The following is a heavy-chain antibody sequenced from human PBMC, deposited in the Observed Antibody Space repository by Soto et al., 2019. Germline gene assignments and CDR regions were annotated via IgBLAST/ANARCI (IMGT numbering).Heavy chain of an antibody. CDR1: GLTFGSRA. J-gene: IGHJ4*02. Sequence: PGESLRLSCVASGLTFGSRAMSWVRQAPGEGLQCVSTITDTGGDAKYADSVRGRFVISRDNSKKTLYLQMTSLTAEDSAMYFCARGSTDSYPGSRIFDFWGRGTLVTVSS. V-gene: IGHV3-23*01. CDR3: ARGSTDSYPGSRIFDF. D-gene: IGHD3-10*01. CDR2: ITDTGGDA.